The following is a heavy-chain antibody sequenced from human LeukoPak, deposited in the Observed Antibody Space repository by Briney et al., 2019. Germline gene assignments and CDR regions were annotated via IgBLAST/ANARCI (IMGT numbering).Heavy chain of an antibody. Sequence: GGSLRLSCAASAASGFTFSSFIMNWVRQAPGKGLEWVSYISNGNSPIYYADSVKGRFTISRDNSKNTLYLQMNSLRAEDTAVYYCAKDQSMIVGYWGQGTLVTVSS. V-gene: IGHV3-48*01. D-gene: IGHD3-22*01. CDR3: AKDQSMIVGY. CDR1: GFTFSSFI. CDR2: ISNGNSPI. J-gene: IGHJ4*02.